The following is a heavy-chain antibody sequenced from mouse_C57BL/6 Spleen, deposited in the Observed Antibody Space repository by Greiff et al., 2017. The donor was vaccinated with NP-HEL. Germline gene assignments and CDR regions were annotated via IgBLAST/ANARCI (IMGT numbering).Heavy chain of an antibody. V-gene: IGHV1-81*01. Sequence: QVQLKQSGAELARPGASVKLSCKASGYTFTSYGISWVKQRPGQGLEWIGEIYPRSGNTYYNEKFKGKATLTADKSSSTAYMELRSLTSEDSAVYFCARSYYGLDYWGQGTTLTVSS. CDR1: GYTFTSYG. CDR3: ARSYYGLDY. D-gene: IGHD1-2*01. J-gene: IGHJ2*01. CDR2: IYPRSGNT.